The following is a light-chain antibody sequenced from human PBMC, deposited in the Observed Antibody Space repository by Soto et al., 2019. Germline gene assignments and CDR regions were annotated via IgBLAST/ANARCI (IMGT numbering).Light chain of an antibody. CDR2: EVS. Sequence: QSVLTQPPSASGSPGQSVTVSCTGTSSDVGGYNYVSWYQQHPGKAPKLIIYEVSERPSGVPDRFSGSKSGDTASLTVSGLQAEDEDDYYSSSYAGSNNFCVFGTGTKVTVL. V-gene: IGLV2-8*01. J-gene: IGLJ1*01. CDR3: SSYAGSNNFCV. CDR1: SSDVGGYNY.